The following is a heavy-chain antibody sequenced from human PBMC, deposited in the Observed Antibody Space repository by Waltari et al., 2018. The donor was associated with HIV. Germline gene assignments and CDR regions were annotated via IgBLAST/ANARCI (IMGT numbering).Heavy chain of an antibody. CDR2: ISRNGDTK. CDR1: EFMFDDYD. J-gene: IGHJ3*02. Sequence: QMVQSGGGLAQPGQSLRLSCSASEFMFDDYDMHWVRQAPGKGLEWVSGISRNGDTKTYAAPVKGRFVISRDNALSFLYLQMNSLRPEDTALYFCANSDGYYGGGTGAFDIWGQGTMVIVSS. V-gene: IGHV3-9*01. CDR3: ANSDGYYGGGTGAFDI. D-gene: IGHD3-16*01.